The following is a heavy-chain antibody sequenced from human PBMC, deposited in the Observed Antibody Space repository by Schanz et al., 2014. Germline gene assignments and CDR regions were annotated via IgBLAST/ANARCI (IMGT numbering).Heavy chain of an antibody. CDR1: GFTFSIYA. CDR3: LAPDYGMDV. Sequence: VQLVESGGGLVQPGGSLRLSCSASGFTFSIYAMHWVRQAPGKGLEYVSAISHDGYSTYYADSVKGRFTISRDNSKNTLYLQMNSLRPEDTAVYYCLAPDYGMDVWGQGTTVNVSS. CDR2: ISHDGYST. V-gene: IGHV3-64*04. J-gene: IGHJ6*02.